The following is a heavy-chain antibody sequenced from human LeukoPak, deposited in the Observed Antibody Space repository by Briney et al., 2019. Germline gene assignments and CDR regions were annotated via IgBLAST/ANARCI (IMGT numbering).Heavy chain of an antibody. CDR2: TSGSGDRK. Sequence: GGSLRLSCAASGLTFSRYAMTWVRQAPGKGLEWVSSTSGSGDRKYYADSVKGRFTISRDNSKNTLYLQMNSLRAEDTAVYYCAKDGVRPDFGDYYSADFWGQGSLVTVSS. D-gene: IGHD4-17*01. CDR1: GLTFSRYA. J-gene: IGHJ4*02. V-gene: IGHV3-23*01. CDR3: AKDGVRPDFGDYYSADF.